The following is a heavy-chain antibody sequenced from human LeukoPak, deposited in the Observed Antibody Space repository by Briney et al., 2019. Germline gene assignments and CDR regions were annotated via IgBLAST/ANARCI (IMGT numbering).Heavy chain of an antibody. CDR2: ISADNGNT. D-gene: IGHD3-16*02. CDR3: ARVQKAFGGIIVTSVTPFDY. CDR1: GYTFTSYG. V-gene: IGHV1-18*01. J-gene: IGHJ4*02. Sequence: VASVKVSCKASGYTFTSYGISWVRQAPGQGLEWMGWISADNGNTNYAQKFQGRVTMTTDTSTSTVYMDLRSLRPDDTAVYYCARVQKAFGGIIVTSVTPFDYWGQGTLVTVSS.